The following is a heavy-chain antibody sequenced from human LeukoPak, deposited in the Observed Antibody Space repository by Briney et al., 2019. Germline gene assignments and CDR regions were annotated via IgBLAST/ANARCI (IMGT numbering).Heavy chain of an antibody. CDR2: ISGRGGNT. J-gene: IGHJ4*02. Sequence: GGSLRLSCAASGFTFSSYAMRWVRQAPGKGLEWVSAISGRGGNTYYADSVKGRCTISRDNPKNTLYLQMNSLRAEDTAVYFCAKEAYCGGDCYFDYWGQGTLVTVSS. CDR3: AKEAYCGGDCYFDY. CDR1: GFTFSSYA. D-gene: IGHD2-21*02. V-gene: IGHV3-23*01.